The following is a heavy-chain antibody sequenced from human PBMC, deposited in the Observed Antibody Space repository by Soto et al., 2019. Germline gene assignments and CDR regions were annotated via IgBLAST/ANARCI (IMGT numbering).Heavy chain of an antibody. Sequence: QVQLVESGGGVVQPGRSLRLSCAASGFTFSSYAMHWVRQAPGKGLEWVAVISYDGSNKYYADSVKGRFTISRDNSKNTLYLQMNSLRAEDTAVYYCAREWWELLRGLDYWGQGTLVTVSS. CDR2: ISYDGSNK. J-gene: IGHJ4*02. CDR3: AREWWELLRGLDY. V-gene: IGHV3-30-3*01. CDR1: GFTFSSYA. D-gene: IGHD1-26*01.